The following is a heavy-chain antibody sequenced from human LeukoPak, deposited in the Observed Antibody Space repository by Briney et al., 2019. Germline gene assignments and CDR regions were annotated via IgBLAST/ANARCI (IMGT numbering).Heavy chain of an antibody. CDR1: GFTFSDYY. V-gene: IGHV3-11*06. J-gene: IGHJ4*02. D-gene: IGHD6-19*01. CDR3: ARSSSGWYDY. Sequence: GGSLRLSCAASGFTFSDYYMSWIRQAPGKGREWVSYISRSSSYTNYADSVKGRFTISRDNAKNSLYLQMNSLRAEDTAVYYCARSSSGWYDYWGQGTLVTVSS. CDR2: ISRSSSYT.